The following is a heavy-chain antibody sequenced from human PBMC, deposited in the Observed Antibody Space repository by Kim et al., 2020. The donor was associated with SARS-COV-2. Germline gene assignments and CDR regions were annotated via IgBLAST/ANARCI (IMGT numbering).Heavy chain of an antibody. D-gene: IGHD3-3*02. CDR3: ARGGDSFHFWGLDY. CDR2: IYTSGRT. V-gene: IGHV4-4*07. J-gene: IGHJ4*01. Sequence: SETLSLTCIVSGDSMRNYYWSWIRQPAGKGLEWIGRIYTSGRTNFNPSLESRVTMSVDTSKKQFSLELSSVTAADTAVYYCARGGDSFHFWGLDYWSHGALVTVSS. CDR1: GDSMRNYY.